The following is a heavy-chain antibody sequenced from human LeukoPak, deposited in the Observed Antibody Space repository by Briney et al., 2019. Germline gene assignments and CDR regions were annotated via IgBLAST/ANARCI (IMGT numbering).Heavy chain of an antibody. V-gene: IGHV1-69*13. CDR2: IIPIFGTA. Sequence: SVKVSCKASGGTFSSYAISWVRQAPGQGLEWMGGIIPIFGTANYAQKFQGRVTITADESTSTAYMELSSLRSEDTAVYYCARMPRHSSGWYDYWGQGTLVTVSS. J-gene: IGHJ4*02. CDR1: GGTFSSYA. D-gene: IGHD6-19*01. CDR3: ARMPRHSSGWYDY.